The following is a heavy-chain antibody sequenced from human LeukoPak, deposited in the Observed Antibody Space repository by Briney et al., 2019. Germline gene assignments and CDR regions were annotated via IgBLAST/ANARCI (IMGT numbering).Heavy chain of an antibody. J-gene: IGHJ5*02. CDR2: IWFDGNSK. V-gene: IGHV3-33*08. CDR1: GFSFSSYA. Sequence: PGGSLRLSCAASGFSFSSYAMSWVRQPPGKGLEWVAVIWFDGNSKYYGDSVKGRFAISRDNSNNTVYLQMNTLRGEDTAVYYCAGGYGNWFDPWGQGILVTVSS. CDR3: AGGYGNWFDP. D-gene: IGHD5-18*01.